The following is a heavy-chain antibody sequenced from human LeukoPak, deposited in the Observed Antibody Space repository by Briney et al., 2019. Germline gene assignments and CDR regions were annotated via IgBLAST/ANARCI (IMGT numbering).Heavy chain of an antibody. D-gene: IGHD3-10*01. CDR2: IYYSGST. CDR3: ARYGTMVRGVIITENWFDP. Sequence: SETLSLTCTVSGGSISSSSYYWGWIRQPPGTGLEWIGSIYYSGSTYYNPSLKSRVTISVGTSKNQFSLKLSSVTAADTAVYYCARYGTMVRGVIITENWFDPWGQGTLVTVSS. J-gene: IGHJ5*02. CDR1: GGSISSSSYY. V-gene: IGHV4-39*01.